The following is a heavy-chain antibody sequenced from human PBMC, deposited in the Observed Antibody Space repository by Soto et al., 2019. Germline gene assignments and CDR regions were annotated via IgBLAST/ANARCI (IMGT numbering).Heavy chain of an antibody. V-gene: IGHV3-21*01. D-gene: IGHD5-18*01. CDR1: GFTFSSYT. CDR2: ITSSSSYI. CDR3: ARDLPTIGYSYGIVYYGMDV. Sequence: EVQLVESGGDLVKPGGSLRLSCAASGFTFSSYTMNWVRQAPGKGLEWVSCITSSSSYIYYADSVKGRFTISRDNAKNSLYLQMNSLRAEDTAVYFCARDLPTIGYSYGIVYYGMDVWGQGTTVTVSS. J-gene: IGHJ6*02.